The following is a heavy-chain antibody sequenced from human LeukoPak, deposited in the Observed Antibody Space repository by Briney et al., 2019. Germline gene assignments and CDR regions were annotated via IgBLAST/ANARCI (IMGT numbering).Heavy chain of an antibody. CDR3: ARVDVFGVVSSDYYYYYMDV. CDR2: IYTSGST. D-gene: IGHD3-3*01. V-gene: IGHV4-4*07. CDR1: GGSMTGFY. J-gene: IGHJ6*03. Sequence: PSETLSLTCSVSGGSMTGFYWSWIRQPAGKGLEWIGRIYTSGSTNYNPSLKSRVTMSVDTSKNQFSLKLSYVTAADTAVYYCARVDVFGVVSSDYYYYYMDVWGKGTTVTVSS.